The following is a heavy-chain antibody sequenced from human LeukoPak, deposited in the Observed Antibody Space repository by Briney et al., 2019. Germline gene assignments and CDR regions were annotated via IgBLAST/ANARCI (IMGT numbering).Heavy chain of an antibody. D-gene: IGHD2-2*01. CDR2: IYYSGST. V-gene: IGHV4-30-4*08. CDR1: GGSISSGDYY. J-gene: IGHJ6*03. Sequence: SETLSLTCTVSGGSISSGDYYWSWIRQPPGKGLEWIGYIYYSGSTYYNPSLKSRVTISVDRSKNQFSLKLSSVTAADTAVYYCARKTQTLGYCSSTSCAYYYYYYMDVWGKGTTVTVSS. CDR3: ARKTQTLGYCSSTSCAYYYYYYMDV.